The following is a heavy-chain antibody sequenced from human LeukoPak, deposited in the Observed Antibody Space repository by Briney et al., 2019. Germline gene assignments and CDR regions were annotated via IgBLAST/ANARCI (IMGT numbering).Heavy chain of an antibody. Sequence: GGSLRLSCAASGFTFSSYGMSWVRQAPGKGLEWVGFIKSKASGGTTQYAASVKGRFTISRDDSKSIAYLQMNSLKTEDTAVYYCTRDPSGGYSYGLVWYAFDIWGQGTMVTVSS. J-gene: IGHJ3*02. CDR2: IKSKASGGTT. CDR1: GFTFSSYG. CDR3: TRDPSGGYSYGLVWYAFDI. D-gene: IGHD5-18*01. V-gene: IGHV3-49*04.